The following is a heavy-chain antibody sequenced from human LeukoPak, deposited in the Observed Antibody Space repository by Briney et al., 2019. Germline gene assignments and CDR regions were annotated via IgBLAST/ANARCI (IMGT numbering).Heavy chain of an antibody. CDR1: GDSVSSNSAA. V-gene: IGHV6-1*01. J-gene: IGHJ4*02. Sequence: SQTLSLTCAISGDSVSSNSAAWNWIRQSPSRGLEWLGRTYYRSKWYNDYAVSVKSRITINPDTSKNQFSLQLNSVTPEDTAVYYCARGQGGIRFLEWLFPKYYSDYWGQGTLVTVPS. CDR2: TYYRSKWYN. D-gene: IGHD3-3*01. CDR3: ARGQGGIRFLEWLFPKYYSDY.